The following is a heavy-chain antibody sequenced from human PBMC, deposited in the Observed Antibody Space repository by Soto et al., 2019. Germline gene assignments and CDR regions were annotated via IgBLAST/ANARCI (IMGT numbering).Heavy chain of an antibody. J-gene: IGHJ3*01. CDR1: GLTISGKKY. CDR2: LYDVDGS. CDR3: ATWHEREHAYDV. D-gene: IGHD1-1*01. V-gene: IGHV3-53*01. Sequence: DEQLVESGGGLIQPGESLRLSCAAFGLTISGKKYVAWVRQAPGKGLEWVSALYDVDGSFYADSVKGRFTTSSDSSKTTVYLQMNDLRPDDTAVYYCATWHEREHAYDVWGQETTVTVSS.